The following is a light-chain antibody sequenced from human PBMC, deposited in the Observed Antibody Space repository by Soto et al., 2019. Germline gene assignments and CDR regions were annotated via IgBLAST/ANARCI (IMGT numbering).Light chain of an antibody. CDR1: STDFVSYNL. Sequence: QSALTQPPSVSGSPGQSVTISCTGTSTDFVSYNLVSWYQQPPGTAPKLMISEVSKRPSGVPDRFSGSKSGNTASLTISGLQAADEADYYCSLYTSENAYVFGTGTKLTVL. CDR2: EVS. V-gene: IGLV2-18*01. J-gene: IGLJ1*01. CDR3: SLYTSENAYV.